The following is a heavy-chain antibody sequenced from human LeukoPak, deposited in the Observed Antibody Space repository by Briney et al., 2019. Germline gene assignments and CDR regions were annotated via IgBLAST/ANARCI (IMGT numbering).Heavy chain of an antibody. CDR3: AKGGIASAGTKFDY. CDR1: GFTFSSYS. J-gene: IGHJ4*02. CDR2: IRSSSRTI. Sequence: PGGSLRLSCVASGFTFSSYSMNWVRQAPGKGLEWVSYIRSSSRTIYYADSVKGRFTISRDNSNNILFLQMNSLRAEDTAVYYCAKGGIASAGTKFDYWGQGTLVPVSS. D-gene: IGHD6-13*01. V-gene: IGHV3-48*04.